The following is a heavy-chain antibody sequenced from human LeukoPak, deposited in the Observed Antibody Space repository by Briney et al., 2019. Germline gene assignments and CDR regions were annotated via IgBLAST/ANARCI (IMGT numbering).Heavy chain of an antibody. J-gene: IGHJ4*02. V-gene: IGHV4-34*01. D-gene: IGHD5-24*01. CDR1: GGSFSGYY. CDR2: INHSGST. CDR3: ARWEMATIRSFDY. Sequence: PSKTLSLTCAVYGGSFSGYYWSCILQPPGNAQQRIGEINHSGSTNYNPSLKSRVTVSVDTSKNQFSLKLSSVTAADTAVYYCARWEMATIRSFDYWGQGTLVTVSS.